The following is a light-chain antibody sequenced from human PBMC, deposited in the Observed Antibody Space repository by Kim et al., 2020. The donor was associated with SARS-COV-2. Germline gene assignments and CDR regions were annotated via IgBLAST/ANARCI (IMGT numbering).Light chain of an antibody. CDR2: YKSDSDN. V-gene: IGLV5-45*02. J-gene: IGLJ1*01. Sequence: QPVLTQPSSLSASPGASASLTCTLRSGINVGTYRIYWYQQKPGSPPQYLLRYKSDSDNQKGSGVPSRFSGSKDASANAGILLISGLQSEDEADYYCMIWHNSAFVFGTGTKVTVL. CDR3: MIWHNSAFV. CDR1: SGINVGTYR.